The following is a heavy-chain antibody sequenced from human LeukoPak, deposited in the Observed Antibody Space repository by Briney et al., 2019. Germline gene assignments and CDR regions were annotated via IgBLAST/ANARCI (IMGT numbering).Heavy chain of an antibody. D-gene: IGHD3-10*01. CDR3: VGYASGSYKVDY. Sequence: GSLRLSCSASRFTFNTYAMHWVRQAPGKGLEYVSAISSNGGTTNYADSVRGRFTISRDNSKNTLYLQLSAPRAEDTALYYCVGYASGSYKVDYWGQGTLVIVSS. J-gene: IGHJ4*02. CDR1: RFTFNTYA. CDR2: ISSNGGTT. V-gene: IGHV3-64D*06.